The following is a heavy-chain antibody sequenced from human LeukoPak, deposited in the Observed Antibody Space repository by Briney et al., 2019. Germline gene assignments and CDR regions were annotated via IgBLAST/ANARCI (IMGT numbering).Heavy chain of an antibody. CDR1: EFVFSDYG. V-gene: IGHV3-30*02. J-gene: IGHJ4*02. CDR2: VRYDGRNQ. CDR3: AKDSNSGYVSVGPDY. D-gene: IGHD5-12*01. Sequence: PGGSLRLSCQISEFVFSDYGMHWVRQAPGKGLEWVAYVRYDGRNQYYAESVEGRFTISRDNSLNTLYLEMNSLRPEDTGVCSCAKDSNSGYVSVGPDYWGLGTLVTVSS.